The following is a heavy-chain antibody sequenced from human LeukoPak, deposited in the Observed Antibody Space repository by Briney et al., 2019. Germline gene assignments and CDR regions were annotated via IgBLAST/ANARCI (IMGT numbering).Heavy chain of an antibody. V-gene: IGHV3-30*04. D-gene: IGHD3-22*01. CDR3: ARPTSGFYPNFDY. Sequence: RAGGSVRLSCAASGFTFSTYVIHWVRQAPGKGLEWVAVISYDGSKKYYADSVKGRFTISRDNSKNTLYLQLNSLTTEDTAVYYCARPTSGFYPNFDYWGQGTLVTVSS. CDR1: GFTFSTYV. J-gene: IGHJ4*02. CDR2: ISYDGSKK.